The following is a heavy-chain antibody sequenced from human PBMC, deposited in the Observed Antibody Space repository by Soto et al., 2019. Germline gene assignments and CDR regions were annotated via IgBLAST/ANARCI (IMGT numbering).Heavy chain of an antibody. CDR1: GFTFTTYD. D-gene: IGHD6-19*01. J-gene: IGHJ6*02. V-gene: IGHV1-8*01. CDR3: ARADNSGSANSFYGMDL. CDR2: MNPNSGNS. Sequence: QVQLVQSGAEVKKPGASVKVSCKASGFTFTTYDIDWVRQATGQGLEWMGWMNPNSGNSGYAQKFQGRITLTRDTSIITVYMELSSLRDDDTAVYYCARADNSGSANSFYGMDLWGQCTTVTVSS.